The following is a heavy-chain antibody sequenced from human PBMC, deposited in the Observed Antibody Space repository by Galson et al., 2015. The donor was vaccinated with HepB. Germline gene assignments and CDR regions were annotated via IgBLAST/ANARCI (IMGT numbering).Heavy chain of an antibody. D-gene: IGHD6-13*01. CDR3: AKDPLSSSWYSGEGYFDY. V-gene: IGHV3-23*01. Sequence: SLRLSCAASGFTFSSYAMSWVRQAPGKGLEWVSAISGSGGSTYYADSVKGRFTISRDNSKNTLYLQMNSLRAEDTAVYYCAKDPLSSSWYSGEGYFDYWGQGTLVTVSS. J-gene: IGHJ4*02. CDR1: GFTFSSYA. CDR2: ISGSGGST.